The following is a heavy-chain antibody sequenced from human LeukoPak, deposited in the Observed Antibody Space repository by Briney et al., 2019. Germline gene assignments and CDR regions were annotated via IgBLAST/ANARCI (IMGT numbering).Heavy chain of an antibody. Sequence: ASVKVSCTASRYSFISYGMNWVRQAPGQGLEWMGWISAYNGNTNYAQKVQGRVTMTTDTSTRTAYMELRSLRSDDTAVYYCPWISGRVTVAGYGWFDPWGQGTLVTVSS. CDR1: RYSFISYG. V-gene: IGHV1-18*01. CDR2: ISAYNGNT. J-gene: IGHJ5*02. D-gene: IGHD6-19*01. CDR3: PWISGRVTVAGYGWFDP.